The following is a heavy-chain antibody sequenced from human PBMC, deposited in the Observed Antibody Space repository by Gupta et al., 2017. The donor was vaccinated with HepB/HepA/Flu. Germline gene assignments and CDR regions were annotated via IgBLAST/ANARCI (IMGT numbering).Heavy chain of an antibody. CDR3: ARAQAAATALDA. CDR2: ISGSGTTI. V-gene: IGHV3-48*03. J-gene: IGHJ5*02. CDR1: GFTFRSYE. Sequence: EVQLVESGGGLVQPGGSLRLSCAASGFTFRSYEMKGGRQAPGKGLEWSSYISGSGTTIYYADSVKGRFTISRDNAKDSLFLQMTSLRVDDTAIYYCARAQAAATALDAWGQGTLVTVAS. D-gene: IGHD2-15*01.